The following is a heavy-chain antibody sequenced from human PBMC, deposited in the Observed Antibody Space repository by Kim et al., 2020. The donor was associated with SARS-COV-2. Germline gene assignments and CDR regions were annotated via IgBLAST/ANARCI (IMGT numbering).Heavy chain of an antibody. J-gene: IGHJ4*02. Sequence: SPALKSRVTCSVDTAKNQYCLKLSSVTAADTAVYYCARDTGAGATGGHDYWGQGTLVTVSS. CDR3: ARDTGAGATGGHDY. V-gene: IGHV4-39*07. D-gene: IGHD1-26*01.